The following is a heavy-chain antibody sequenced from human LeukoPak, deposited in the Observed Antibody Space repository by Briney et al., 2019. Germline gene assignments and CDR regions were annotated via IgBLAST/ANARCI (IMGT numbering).Heavy chain of an antibody. D-gene: IGHD3-16*02. V-gene: IGHV3-66*01. CDR2: IYSGGST. CDR3: AGGAGVT. CDR1: GFIFSSNY. Sequence: GGSLRLSCAASGFIFSSNYMSWVRQAPGKGLEWVSIIYSGGSTYYSDSVTGRFTISRDNSKKNQYLQMNSLRAEDTAVYYCAGGAGVTWGQGTLVTVSS. J-gene: IGHJ4*02.